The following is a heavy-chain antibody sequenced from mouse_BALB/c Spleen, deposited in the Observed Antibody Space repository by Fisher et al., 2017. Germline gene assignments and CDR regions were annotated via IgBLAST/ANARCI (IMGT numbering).Heavy chain of an antibody. J-gene: IGHJ1*01. CDR3: ARGLLRSYFDV. V-gene: IGHV5-6-5*01. Sequence: RFTISRDNARNILYLQMSSLRSEDTAMYYCARGLLRSYFDVWGAGTTVTVSS. D-gene: IGHD1-1*01.